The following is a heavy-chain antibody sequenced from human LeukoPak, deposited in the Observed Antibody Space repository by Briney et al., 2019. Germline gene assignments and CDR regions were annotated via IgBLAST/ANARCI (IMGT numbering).Heavy chain of an antibody. Sequence: GGSLRLSCAASGFTFSSYWMNWARQAPGKGLEWVASINHNGNVNYYVDSVKGRFTISRDNAKNSLYLQMSNLRAEDTAVYFCAREGGLDVWGQGATVTVFS. CDR1: GFTFSSYW. CDR2: INHNGNVN. V-gene: IGHV3-7*03. CDR3: AREGGLDV. J-gene: IGHJ6*02.